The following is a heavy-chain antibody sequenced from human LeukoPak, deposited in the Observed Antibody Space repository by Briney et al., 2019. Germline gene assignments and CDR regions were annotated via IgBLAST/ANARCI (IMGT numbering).Heavy chain of an antibody. D-gene: IGHD1-26*01. CDR1: GFTVSSNY. V-gene: IGHV3-53*01. CDR2: IYSGGST. J-gene: IGHJ6*02. Sequence: PGGSLRLSCAASGFTVSSNYMSWVRQAPGKGLEWVSVIYSGGSTYYADPVKGRFTISRDNSKNTLYLQMNSLRAEDTAVYYCARDGVGASHGMDVWGQGTTVTVSS. CDR3: ARDGVGASHGMDV.